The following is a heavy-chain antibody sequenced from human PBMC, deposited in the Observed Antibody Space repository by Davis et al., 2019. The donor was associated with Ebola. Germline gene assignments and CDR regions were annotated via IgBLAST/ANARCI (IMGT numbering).Heavy chain of an antibody. CDR3: AKTHGTYYYHGMED. J-gene: IGHJ6*02. V-gene: IGHV3-33*06. Sequence: PGGSLRLSCAASGFTFSSYGMHWVRQAPGKGLEWVAAIWYYGSNKYYADSVKCRFTIARDNSKTTLYLQMNSLRAEDTAVYYCAKTHGTYYYHGMEDWGQGTTVTVSS. CDR2: IWYYGSNK. CDR1: GFTFSSYG.